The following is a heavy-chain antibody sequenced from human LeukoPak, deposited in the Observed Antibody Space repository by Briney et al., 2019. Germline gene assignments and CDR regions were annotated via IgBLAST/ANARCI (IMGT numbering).Heavy chain of an antibody. CDR1: GFMYSGFD. Sequence: GGSLRLSCAASGFMYSGFDMSWVRQAPGKGLEWVSYISSGSSTMYYAESVKGRFTISRDNSKNSLYLQMNSLRTEDTALYYCAKGDSSGWYVFGYWGQGTLVTVSS. CDR2: ISSGSSTM. V-gene: IGHV3-48*04. J-gene: IGHJ4*02. D-gene: IGHD6-19*01. CDR3: AKGDSSGWYVFGY.